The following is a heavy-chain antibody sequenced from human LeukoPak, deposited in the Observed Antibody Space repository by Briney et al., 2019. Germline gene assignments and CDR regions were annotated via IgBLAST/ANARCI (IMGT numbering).Heavy chain of an antibody. Sequence: PGGSLRLSCAASGFIFGVYAMHWVRQAPGKGLEWVAVISYDGSSKYYADSVKGRFAISRDNSKNSLYLQMNSLRAEDTAVYYCARDSSGWYYFDYWGQGILVTVSS. J-gene: IGHJ4*02. CDR3: ARDSSGWYYFDY. V-gene: IGHV3-30*09. CDR1: GFIFGVYA. CDR2: ISYDGSSK. D-gene: IGHD6-19*01.